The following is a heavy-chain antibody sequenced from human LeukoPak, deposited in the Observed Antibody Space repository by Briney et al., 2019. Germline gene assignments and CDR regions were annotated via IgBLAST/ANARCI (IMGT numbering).Heavy chain of an antibody. CDR3: AKNVLRFLEWLFDY. D-gene: IGHD3-3*01. Sequence: GGSLRLYCAASGFTFSSYGMHWVRQAPGKGLEWVAVISYDGSNKYYADSVKGRFTISRDNSKNTLYLQMNSLRAEDTAVYYCAKNVLRFLEWLFDYWGQGTLVTVSS. V-gene: IGHV3-30*18. J-gene: IGHJ4*02. CDR2: ISYDGSNK. CDR1: GFTFSSYG.